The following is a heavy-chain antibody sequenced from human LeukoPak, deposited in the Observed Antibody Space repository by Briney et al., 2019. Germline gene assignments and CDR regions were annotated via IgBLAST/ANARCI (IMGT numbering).Heavy chain of an antibody. CDR3: ASVIGPQGVYYFDY. CDR2: IIPIFGTA. D-gene: IGHD3/OR15-3a*01. V-gene: IGHV1-69*13. Sequence: ASVKVSCKASGGTFSSYAINWVRQAPGQGLEWMGGIIPIFGTANYAQKFQGRVTITADESTSTAYMELSSLRSEDTAVYYCASVIGPQGVYYFDYWAREPWSPSPQ. J-gene: IGHJ4*02. CDR1: GGTFSSYA.